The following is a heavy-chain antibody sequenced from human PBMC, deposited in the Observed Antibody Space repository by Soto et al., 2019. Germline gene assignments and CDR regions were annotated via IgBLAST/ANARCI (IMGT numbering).Heavy chain of an antibody. Sequence: GSLRVSCAASVFTFSNYWMTCVRQAPGKGLEWVANIKEDGSEKHYVDSVKGRFTISRDNAKNSLYLQMNSLRVEDTAVYFCSRDVVVGAKALNYWGQRALVTVSS. J-gene: IGHJ4*02. V-gene: IGHV3-7*01. D-gene: IGHD2-15*01. CDR2: IKEDGSEK. CDR1: VFTFSNYW. CDR3: SRDVVVGAKALNY.